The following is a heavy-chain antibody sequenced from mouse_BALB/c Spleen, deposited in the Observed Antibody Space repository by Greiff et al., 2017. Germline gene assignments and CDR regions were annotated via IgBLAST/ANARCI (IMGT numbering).Heavy chain of an antibody. CDR1: GFTFSSYA. J-gene: IGHJ3*01. CDR2: ISSGGSYT. Sequence: EVQRVESGGGLVKPGGSLKLSCAASGFTFSSYAMSWVRQTPEKRLEWVATISSGGSYTYYPDSVKGRFTISRDNAKNTLYLQMSSLRSEDTAMYYCATIYYDYESAYWGQGTLVTVSA. CDR3: ATIYYDYESAY. D-gene: IGHD2-4*01. V-gene: IGHV5-9-3*01.